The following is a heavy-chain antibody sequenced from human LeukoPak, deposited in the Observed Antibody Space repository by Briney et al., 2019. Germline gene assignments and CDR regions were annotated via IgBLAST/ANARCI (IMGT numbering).Heavy chain of an antibody. D-gene: IGHD5-24*01. CDR1: GGSISSSSYY. CDR3: ARREVATIKSSYAFDI. J-gene: IGHJ3*02. V-gene: IGHV4-39*01. Sequence: PSETLSLTCTVSGGSISSSSYYWGWIRQPPGKGLEWIGSIYYSGSTYYNPSLKSRVTISVDTSKNQFSLKLSSVTAADTAVYYCARREVATIKSSYAFDIWGQGTMVTVSS. CDR2: IYYSGST.